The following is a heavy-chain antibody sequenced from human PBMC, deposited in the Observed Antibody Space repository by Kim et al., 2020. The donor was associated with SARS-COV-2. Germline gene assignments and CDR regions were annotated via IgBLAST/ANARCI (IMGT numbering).Heavy chain of an antibody. D-gene: IGHD2-8*02. V-gene: IGHV3-53*01. CDR3: AGDNYNKYWCKY. CDR2: IYRNGTT. Sequence: GGSLRLSCAASEFSVSTNTMTWVRQAPGKGLEWVSIIYRNGTTYYADSVKGRFTTSRDTSKNTLYLQMDNLRADDTAVYYCAGDNYNKYWCKYWGQGTLVT. J-gene: IGHJ4*02. CDR1: EFSVSTNT.